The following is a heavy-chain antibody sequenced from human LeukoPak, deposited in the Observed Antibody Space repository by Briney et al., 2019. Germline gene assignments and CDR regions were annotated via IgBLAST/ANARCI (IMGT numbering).Heavy chain of an antibody. CDR3: AREGPYSDSSRSRFDY. J-gene: IGHJ4*02. CDR2: INPSGGST. V-gene: IGHV1-46*01. D-gene: IGHD6-6*01. Sequence: GASVKVSCKASGYTFTNYYIHWVRPAPGQGLEWTGIINPSGGSTSYAQKFQGRVTMTRDTSTGTVYMELSSLRSEDTAVYYCAREGPYSDSSRSRFDYWGQGTLVTVSS. CDR1: GYTFTNYY.